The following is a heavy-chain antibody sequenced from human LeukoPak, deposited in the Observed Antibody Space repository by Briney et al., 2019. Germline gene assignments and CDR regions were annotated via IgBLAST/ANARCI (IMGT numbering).Heavy chain of an antibody. CDR2: FDPEDGET. CDR1: GYTLTELS. D-gene: IGHD3-10*01. CDR3: ATKPYSITMVRGVPPGAYYGMDV. J-gene: IGHJ6*02. Sequence: GSVKLSCKASGYTLTELSMHWVRQAPGKGLEWMGGFDPEDGETIYAQNFQGRVTMTDDTSTDTAYMELSSLRSEDTAVYYCATKPYSITMVRGVPPGAYYGMDVWGQGTTVTVSS. V-gene: IGHV1-24*01.